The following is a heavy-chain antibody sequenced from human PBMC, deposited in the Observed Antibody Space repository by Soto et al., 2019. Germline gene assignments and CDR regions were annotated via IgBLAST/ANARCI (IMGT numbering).Heavy chain of an antibody. CDR1: GYTFTSYY. CDR3: ASAWQWLVTVDYYYYGMDV. J-gene: IGHJ6*02. Sequence: GASVKVSCKASGYTFTSYYMHWVRQAPGQGLEWMGIINPSGGSTSYAQKFQGRVTMTRDTSTSTVYMELSSLRSEDTAVYYCASAWQWLVTVDYYYYGMDVWGQGTTVTVSS. V-gene: IGHV1-46*01. D-gene: IGHD6-19*01. CDR2: INPSGGST.